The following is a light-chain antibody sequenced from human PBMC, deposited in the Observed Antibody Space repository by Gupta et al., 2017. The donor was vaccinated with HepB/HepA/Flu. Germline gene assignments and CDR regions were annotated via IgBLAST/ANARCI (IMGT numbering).Light chain of an antibody. V-gene: IGKV1-5*03. J-gene: IGKJ1*01. CDR3: QQGSSHSWT. Sequence: DIQMTQSPSTLSASVGDTVTITCRASQSISSWLAWYQQKPGKAPKLLIYKASSLERGVPSRFSGSGSGTEFTLTISSLQPDDFATYYCQQGSSHSWTFGQGTKVDI. CDR2: KAS. CDR1: QSISSW.